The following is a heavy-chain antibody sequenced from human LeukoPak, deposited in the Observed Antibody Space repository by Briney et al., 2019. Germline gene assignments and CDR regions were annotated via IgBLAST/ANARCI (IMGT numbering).Heavy chain of an antibody. J-gene: IGHJ5*02. D-gene: IGHD1-1*01. CDR2: IYYSGST. CDR1: GGSLSSSSYY. V-gene: IGHV4-39*01. Sequence: PSETLSLTCTVSGGSLSSSSYYWGWIRQPPGKGLEWIGSIYYSGSTYYNPSLKSRVTISVDTSKNQFSLKLSSVTAADTAVYYCARHGNWNGENWFDPWGQGTLVTVSS. CDR3: ARHGNWNGENWFDP.